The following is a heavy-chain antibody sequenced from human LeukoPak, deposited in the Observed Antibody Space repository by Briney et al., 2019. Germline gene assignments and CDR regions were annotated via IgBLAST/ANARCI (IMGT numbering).Heavy chain of an antibody. J-gene: IGHJ4*02. V-gene: IGHV3-74*01. CDR2: INRDGSST. D-gene: IGHD3/OR15-3a*01. CDR3: AKDLYLDLI. CDR1: GIIFSNYW. Sequence: SGGSLRLSCAASGIIFSNYWMHWVRQAPGKGLVWVSRINRDGSSTSYADSVKGRFTISRDNAKNTLYLQMNSLRAEDTAVYYCAKDLYLDLIWGQGTLVTVSS.